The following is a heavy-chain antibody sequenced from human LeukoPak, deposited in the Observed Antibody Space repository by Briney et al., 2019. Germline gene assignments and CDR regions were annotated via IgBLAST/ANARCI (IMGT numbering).Heavy chain of an antibody. CDR1: GFTFSSYE. CDR3: ARAVDGNYVFWYFDL. CDR2: ISSSGSTI. V-gene: IGHV3-48*03. Sequence: GGSLRLSCAASGFTFSSYEMNWVRQAPGKGLEWVSYISSSGSTIYYADSVKGRFTISRDNAKNSLYLQMNSLRAEDTAVYYCARAVDGNYVFWYFDLWGRGTLVTVSS. D-gene: IGHD6-19*01. J-gene: IGHJ2*01.